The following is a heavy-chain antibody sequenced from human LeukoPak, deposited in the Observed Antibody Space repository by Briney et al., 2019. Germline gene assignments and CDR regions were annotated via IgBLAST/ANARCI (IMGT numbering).Heavy chain of an antibody. D-gene: IGHD2-15*01. CDR1: GYTFNDYY. J-gene: IGHJ5*02. V-gene: IGHV1-2*02. CDR3: ARDRPDIVVVVANWFDP. Sequence: ASVKVSCKASGYTFNDYYMHWVRQAPGQGLEWIGRINPDSGGTDYAQKFQGRVTMTRDTSISTAYMELSRLRSDDTAVYYCARDRPDIVVVVANWFDPWGQGTLVTVSS. CDR2: INPDSGGT.